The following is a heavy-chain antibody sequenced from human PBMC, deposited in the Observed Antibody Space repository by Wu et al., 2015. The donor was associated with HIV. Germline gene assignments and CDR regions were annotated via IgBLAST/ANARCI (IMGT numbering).Heavy chain of an antibody. J-gene: IGHJ4*02. CDR3: TRARGSSSTYYFDY. Sequence: QVQLVQSGAEVKKPGASVKVSCKASGYTFTGYYMHWVRQAPGQGLEWMGWINPNSGGTNYAQKFQGRVTMTRDTSISTAYMELSRLRSDDTAVYSCTRARGSSSTYYFDYVGPGNPGHRLL. D-gene: IGHD6-13*01. CDR2: INPNSGGT. V-gene: IGHV1-2*02. CDR1: GYTFTGYY.